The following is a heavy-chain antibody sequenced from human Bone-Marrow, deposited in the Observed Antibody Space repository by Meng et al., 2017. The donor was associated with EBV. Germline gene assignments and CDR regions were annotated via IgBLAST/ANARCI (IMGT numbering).Heavy chain of an antibody. V-gene: IGHV1-69*01. CDR1: GGTFRRDA. J-gene: IGHJ4*02. CDR2: LIPMVGAP. CDR3: ASESGRGFTPDY. Sequence: GQLRQAGAEVKKTGSLLKVSCMTAGGTFRRDAVSWLRQAPGQVLEWMGGLIPMVGAPHYAQKFQGRVTIIADESTSTHSMELNSLRSEDTAMYYCASESGRGFTPDYWGQGTLVTVSS. D-gene: IGHD3-10*01.